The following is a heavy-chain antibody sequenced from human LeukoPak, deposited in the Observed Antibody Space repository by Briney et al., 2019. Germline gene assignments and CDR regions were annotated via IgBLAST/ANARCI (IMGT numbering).Heavy chain of an antibody. J-gene: IGHJ4*02. Sequence: GGSLRLSCAASGFTFSSYWMSWVRQAPGKGLEWVANIKQDGSEKYYVDSVKGRFTISRDNAKNSLYLQMNSLRAEDTALYYCARGLTEYDSSGYYYFYFDYWGQGTLVTVSS. CDR3: ARGLTEYDSSGYYYFYFDY. D-gene: IGHD3-22*01. V-gene: IGHV3-7*01. CDR2: IKQDGSEK. CDR1: GFTFSSYW.